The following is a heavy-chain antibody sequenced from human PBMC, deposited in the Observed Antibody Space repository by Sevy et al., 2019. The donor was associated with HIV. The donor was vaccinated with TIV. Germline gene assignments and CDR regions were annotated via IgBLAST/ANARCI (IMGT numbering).Heavy chain of an antibody. J-gene: IGHJ3*02. CDR3: WRACGGDCFGASDI. V-gene: IGHV3-7*04. D-gene: IGHD2-21*02. CDR1: GFTFSNYW. Sequence: GESLKIFCAASGFTFSNYWMTWVRQPPGKGLEWVAHIKQDGSEGYYLDSVKGRFGMSRENAKNSLYLQMDSLRADDTAVYYCWRACGGDCFGASDIWGQGTMVTVSS. CDR2: IKQDGSEG.